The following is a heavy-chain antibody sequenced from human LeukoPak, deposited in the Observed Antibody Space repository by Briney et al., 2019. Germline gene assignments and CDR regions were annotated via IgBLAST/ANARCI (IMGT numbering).Heavy chain of an antibody. V-gene: IGHV4-30-4*01. CDR3: ARAPRRYSSSFDYFDY. Sequence: SQTLSLTCTVSGDSISCGDYYWSWIRQPPGKGLEWIGYIYYSGSTYYNPSLKSRVTISVDTSKNQFSLKLSSVTAADTAVYYCARAPRRYSSSFDYFDYWGQGTLVTVSS. CDR1: GDSISCGDYY. CDR2: IYYSGST. J-gene: IGHJ4*02. D-gene: IGHD6-13*01.